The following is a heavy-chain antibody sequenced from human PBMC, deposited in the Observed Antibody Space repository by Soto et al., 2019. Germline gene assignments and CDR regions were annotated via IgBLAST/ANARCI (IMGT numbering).Heavy chain of an antibody. V-gene: IGHV5-51*01. CDR1: GYSFTSYW. Sequence: PGESLKISCKGSGYSFTSYWIGWVRQMPGKGLEWMGIIYPGDSDTRYSPSFQGQVTISADKSISTAYLQWSGLKASDTAMYYCARQYGTTTRSLDYWGQGTLVTVSS. D-gene: IGHD4-17*01. CDR2: IYPGDSDT. J-gene: IGHJ4*02. CDR3: ARQYGTTTRSLDY.